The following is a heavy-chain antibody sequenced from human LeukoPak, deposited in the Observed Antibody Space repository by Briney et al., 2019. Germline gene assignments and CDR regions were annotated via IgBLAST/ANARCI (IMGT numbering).Heavy chain of an antibody. CDR2: INHSGST. D-gene: IGHD3-22*01. J-gene: IGHJ4*02. CDR3: ARRYYYDSSGYYHYFDY. V-gene: IGHV4-34*01. CDR1: GGSFSGYY. Sequence: SETLSLTCAVYGGSFSGYYWSWIRQPPGKGLEWIGEINHSGSTNYNPSLKSRVTISVDTSKNQFSLKLSSVTAADTAVYYCARRYYYDSSGYYHYFDYWGQGTLVTVSS.